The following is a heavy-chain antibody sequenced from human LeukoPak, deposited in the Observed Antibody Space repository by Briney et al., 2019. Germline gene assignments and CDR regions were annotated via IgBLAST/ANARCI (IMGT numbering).Heavy chain of an antibody. CDR2: IKQDGSEK. CDR3: ARVGLRFLEWSLDAFDI. Sequence: GGSLRLSCATSGFTFVNYGIHWVRQAPGKGLEWVANIKQDGSEKYYVDSVKGRFTISRDNAKNSLYLQMNSLRAEDTAVYYCARVGLRFLEWSLDAFDIWGQGTMVTVSS. CDR1: GFTFVNYG. J-gene: IGHJ3*02. D-gene: IGHD3-3*01. V-gene: IGHV3-7*01.